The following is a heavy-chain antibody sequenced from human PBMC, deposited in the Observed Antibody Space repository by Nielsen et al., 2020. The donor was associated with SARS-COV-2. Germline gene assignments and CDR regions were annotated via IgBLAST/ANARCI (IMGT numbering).Heavy chain of an antibody. D-gene: IGHD6-13*01. CDR1: GFTYSSYA. Sequence: GGSLRLSCAASGFTYSSYAMHWVRQAPGKGLEWVAVISYDGSNKYYADSVKGRFTISRDNSKNTLYLQMNSLRAEDTAEYYCARDRGAAAGIGYWGQGTLVTVSS. J-gene: IGHJ4*02. V-gene: IGHV3-30-3*01. CDR2: ISYDGSNK. CDR3: ARDRGAAAGIGY.